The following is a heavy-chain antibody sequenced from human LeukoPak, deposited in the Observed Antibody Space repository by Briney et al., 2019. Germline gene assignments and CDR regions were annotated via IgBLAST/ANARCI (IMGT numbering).Heavy chain of an antibody. CDR3: ARGPGTIFGVVIIGMVWFDP. CDR2: INHSGST. J-gene: IGHJ5*02. V-gene: IGHV4-34*01. Sequence: SETLSLTCAVYGGSFSGYYWSWIRQPPGKGLEWIGEINHSGSTNYNPSLKSRVTISVGTSKNQFSLKLSSVTAADTAVYYCARGPGTIFGVVIIGMVWFDPWGQGTLVTVSS. D-gene: IGHD3-3*01. CDR1: GGSFSGYY.